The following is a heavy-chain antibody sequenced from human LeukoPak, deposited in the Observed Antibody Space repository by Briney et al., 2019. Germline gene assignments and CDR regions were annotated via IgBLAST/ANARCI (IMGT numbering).Heavy chain of an antibody. CDR3: ARDSRLYSSSWRWDYYYGMDV. CDR1: GFTFSSYS. J-gene: IGHJ6*02. CDR2: ISSGSSTV. Sequence: GGSLRLSCAASGFTFSSYSMNWVRQAPGRGLEWVSFISSGSSTVYYADSVKGRFTISRDNSKNTLYLQMNSLRAEDTAVYYCARDSRLYSSSWRWDYYYGMDVWGQGTTVTVSS. V-gene: IGHV3-48*01. D-gene: IGHD6-13*01.